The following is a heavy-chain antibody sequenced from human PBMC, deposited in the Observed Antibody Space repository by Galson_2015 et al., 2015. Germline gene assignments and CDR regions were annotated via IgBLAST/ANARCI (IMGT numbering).Heavy chain of an antibody. V-gene: IGHV2-5*02. Sequence: PALVKPTQTLTLTCTFSGFSFSTSGVGVGWIRQPPGKALEWLALIYWDDDKRYSPSLKSRLTISKDTSKKQVVLTMTKVDPVDTATYYCAHSIRGPPPRSVRDYGDYEGHKNWFDPWGQGTLVTVSS. CDR2: IYWDDDK. D-gene: IGHD4-17*01. CDR1: GFSFSTSGVG. CDR3: AHSIRGPPPRSVRDYGDYEGHKNWFDP. J-gene: IGHJ5*02.